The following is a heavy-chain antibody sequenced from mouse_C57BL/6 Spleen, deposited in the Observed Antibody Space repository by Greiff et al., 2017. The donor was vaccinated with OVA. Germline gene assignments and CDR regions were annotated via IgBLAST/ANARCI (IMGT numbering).Heavy chain of an antibody. J-gene: IGHJ4*01. D-gene: IGHD3-2*02. Sequence: EVQLQQSGPELVKPGASVKIPCKASGYTFTDYNMDWVKQSHGKSLEWIGDINPNNGGTIYNQKFKGKATLTVDKSSSTAYMELRSLTSEDTAVYYCARSGQATSLYYAMDYWGQGTSVTVSS. V-gene: IGHV1-18*01. CDR3: ARSGQATSLYYAMDY. CDR1: GYTFTDYN. CDR2: INPNNGGT.